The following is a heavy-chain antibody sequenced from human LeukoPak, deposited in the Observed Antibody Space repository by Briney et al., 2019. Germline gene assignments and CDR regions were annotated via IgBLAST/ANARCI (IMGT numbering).Heavy chain of an antibody. CDR3: ARKYTTSYYSVDY. D-gene: IGHD2-2*01. CDR1: GFTFNKYD. CDR2: ISHDGSQE. J-gene: IGHJ4*02. Sequence: GGSLRLSCTASGFTFNKYDMHWVRQAPGKGLEWVTFISHDGSQEHYADSVRGRFTISRDNSKQTVYLQMNSLKSEDTALYYCARKYTTSYYSVDYWGQGSLVTVSS. V-gene: IGHV3-30*04.